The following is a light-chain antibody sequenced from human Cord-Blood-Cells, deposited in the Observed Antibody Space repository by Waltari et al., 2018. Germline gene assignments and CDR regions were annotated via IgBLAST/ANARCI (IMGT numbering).Light chain of an antibody. CDR2: DVS. J-gene: IGLJ1*01. Sequence: QSALPQPASVSGSPGQSITISCTGTSSHVGGYNYVSWYQQHPGKAPKLMIYDVSNRPSGFSNRFSGSKSGNTASLTISGLQAEDEADYYCSSYTSSSRYVFGTGTKVTVL. CDR3: SSYTSSSRYV. CDR1: SSHVGGYNY. V-gene: IGLV2-14*01.